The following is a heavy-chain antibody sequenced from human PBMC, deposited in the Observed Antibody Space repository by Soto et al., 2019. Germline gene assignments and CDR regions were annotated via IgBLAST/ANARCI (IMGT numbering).Heavy chain of an antibody. CDR2: INHSGST. D-gene: IGHD3-10*01. CDR3: ARRRITMVRGVFYFDY. J-gene: IGHJ4*02. V-gene: IGHV4-34*01. CDR1: GGSFSGYY. Sequence: SETLSLTCAVYGGSFSGYYWSWIRQPPGKGLEWIGEINHSGSTNYNPSLKSRVTISVDTSKNQFSLKLSSVTAADTAVYYCARRRITMVRGVFYFDYWGQGTLITVS.